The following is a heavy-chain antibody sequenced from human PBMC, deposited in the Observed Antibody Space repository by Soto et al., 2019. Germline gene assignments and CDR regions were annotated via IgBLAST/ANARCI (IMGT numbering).Heavy chain of an antibody. D-gene: IGHD2-2*01. J-gene: IGHJ5*02. CDR2: ILHSAST. V-gene: IGHV4-4*02. CDR3: ASAPQYCSSTSCYLDR. Sequence: SETLSLTCGVSADSTSSSNSWYWVRQPPGKRLEWCGEILHSASTSYNPSLKSRVTISTDKSTNQFSLRLNSVLAAHTAVNYCASAPQYCSSTSCYLDRWGQGTLVTVSS. CDR1: ADSTSSSNS.